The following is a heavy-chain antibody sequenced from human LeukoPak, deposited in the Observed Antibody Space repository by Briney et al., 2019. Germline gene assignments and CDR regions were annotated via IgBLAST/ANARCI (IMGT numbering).Heavy chain of an antibody. V-gene: IGHV3-48*03. CDR2: ISSSGSTI. CDR1: GFTFSSYE. D-gene: IGHD2-15*01. J-gene: IGHJ4*02. Sequence: GGSLRLSCAASGFTFSSYEMNWVRQAPGKGLEWVSYISSSGSTIYYADSVKGRFTISRDNAKNSLYLQMNSLRAEDTAVYYCARDPAYCSGGSCYPYYFDYWGQGTLVTVSS. CDR3: ARDPAYCSGGSCYPYYFDY.